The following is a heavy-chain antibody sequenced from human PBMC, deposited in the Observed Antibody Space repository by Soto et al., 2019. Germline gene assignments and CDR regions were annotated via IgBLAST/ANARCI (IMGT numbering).Heavy chain of an antibody. Sequence: EVQLAESGGGFVEPGGSLRLSCVVSGFSLSRAWMDWVRQVPGKGLVWGSRINKDATTTYADSVKGRFTISRDTAKNTLYLQMNSLRAEDTALYYCAREDFWSFAWGQGTLVTVSS. CDR2: INKDATT. J-gene: IGHJ5*02. CDR3: AREDFWSFA. D-gene: IGHD3-3*01. CDR1: GFSLSRAW. V-gene: IGHV3-74*01.